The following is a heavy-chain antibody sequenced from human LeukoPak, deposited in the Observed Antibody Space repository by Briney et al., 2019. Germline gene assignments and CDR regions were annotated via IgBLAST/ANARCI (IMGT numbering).Heavy chain of an antibody. CDR2: INHSGST. CDR1: GGSFSGYY. V-gene: IGHV4-34*01. CDR3: ARGSEYSFGSGGTYFYYMDV. D-gene: IGHD5-18*01. J-gene: IGHJ6*03. Sequence: SETLSLTCAVYGGSFSGYYWSWIRQPPGKGLEWIWEINHSGSTNYNPSLKSRVAISVDTSKNQFSMKLSSVTAADTAVYYCARGSEYSFGSGGTYFYYMDVWGKGTTVTVSS.